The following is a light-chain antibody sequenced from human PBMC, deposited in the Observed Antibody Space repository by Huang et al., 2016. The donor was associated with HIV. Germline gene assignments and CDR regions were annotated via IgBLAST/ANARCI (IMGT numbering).Light chain of an antibody. CDR3: QQYYGTPLT. CDR1: QSVLYSSDNKNY. CDR2: WAS. J-gene: IGKJ4*01. Sequence: DIVMTQSPDSLAVSLGERATINCKSSQSVLYSSDNKNYLAWYQQKPGKPPKLLIYWASTRESGVPDRFSGGGSGTDFTLTISSLQAEDVAVYYCQQYYGTPLTFGGGTKVEIK. V-gene: IGKV4-1*01.